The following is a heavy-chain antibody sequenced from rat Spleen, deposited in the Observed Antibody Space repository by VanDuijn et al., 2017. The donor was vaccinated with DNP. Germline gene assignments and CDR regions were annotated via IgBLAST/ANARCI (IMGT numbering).Heavy chain of an antibody. Sequence: EVQLVESGGGLVQPGRSLKLSCAASGFTFSDYYMAWVRQAPTEGLEWVAYISYDGGSTYYGDSVKGRFTISRENAKGSLDLQMDSLRSEDTAIYYCTTADFWGQGLMVTVSS. J-gene: IGHJ2*01. CDR3: TTADF. V-gene: IGHV5-20*01. CDR1: GFTFSDYY. CDR2: ISYDGGST.